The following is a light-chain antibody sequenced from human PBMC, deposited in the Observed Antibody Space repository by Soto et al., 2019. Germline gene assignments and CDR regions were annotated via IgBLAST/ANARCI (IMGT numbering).Light chain of an antibody. V-gene: IGKV1-5*03. Sequence: DIQMTQSPSTLSASVGDRVTITCRASQSISNWLAWYQQKPGKAPKLLVYKASTLESGVPSRFIGTGSGTEFILTISSLQPDDFGTYYCHQFSFSHTFGGGTNVEIK. CDR1: QSISNW. J-gene: IGKJ4*01. CDR3: HQFSFSHT. CDR2: KAS.